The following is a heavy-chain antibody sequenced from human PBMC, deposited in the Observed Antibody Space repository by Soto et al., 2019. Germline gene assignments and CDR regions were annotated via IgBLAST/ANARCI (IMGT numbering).Heavy chain of an antibody. J-gene: IGHJ4*02. CDR3: ASDSPLLQ. D-gene: IGHD2-15*01. CDR2: IIPILGKA. V-gene: IGHV1-69*08. CDR1: GGTFSSYT. Sequence: QVQLVQSGAEVKKPGSSVKVSCKASGGTFSSYTISWVRQAPGQGLEWMGRIIPILGKANYAQKFQGRVTTTADKSTSTAYMELSILRSEDTAVYYCASDSPLLQWGQGTLVTVSS.